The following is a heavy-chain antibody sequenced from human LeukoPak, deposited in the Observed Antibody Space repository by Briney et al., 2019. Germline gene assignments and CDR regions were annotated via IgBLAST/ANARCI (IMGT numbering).Heavy chain of an antibody. D-gene: IGHD4-23*01. CDR1: GGSISSYY. CDR3: ARCPDGGNSEPYYYGMDV. J-gene: IGHJ6*02. V-gene: IGHV4-59*01. Sequence: PSETLSLTCTVSGGSISSYYWSWIRQPPGKGLEWIGYIYYSGSTNYNRSLKSRVTISVDTSKNQFSLKLSSVTAADTAVYYCARCPDGGNSEPYYYGMDVWGQGTTVTVSS. CDR2: IYYSGST.